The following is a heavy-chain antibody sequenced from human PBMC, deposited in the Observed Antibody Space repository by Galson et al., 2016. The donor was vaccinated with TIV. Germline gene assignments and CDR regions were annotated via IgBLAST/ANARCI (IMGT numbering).Heavy chain of an antibody. V-gene: IGHV4-59*11. CDR3: VRYFEVVLGGFHWFDP. CDR1: GDSISRHD. J-gene: IGHJ5*02. CDR2: ISYSGGT. Sequence: ETLSLTCTVSGDSISRHDWTWIRQPPGKGLEWIGCISYSGGTNYNPSLKGRVSISLDTSKNNFSLKLSSVTAADTAVYYCVRYFEVVLGGFHWFDPWGQGTLVIVSS. D-gene: IGHD3-3*01.